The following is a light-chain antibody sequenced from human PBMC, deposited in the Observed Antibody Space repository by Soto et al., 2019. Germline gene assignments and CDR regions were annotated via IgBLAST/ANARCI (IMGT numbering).Light chain of an antibody. CDR1: SSDVGGYNY. Sequence: QSALTQPASVSGSPGQSITISCTGTSSDVGGYNYVCWHQQHPGKAPKLIIYDVINRPSGVSNRFSASKSGNTASLTISGLQAEDEADYFCSSYVSGNTVVFGGGTKVTVL. CDR2: DVI. V-gene: IGLV2-14*03. CDR3: SSYVSGNTVV. J-gene: IGLJ3*02.